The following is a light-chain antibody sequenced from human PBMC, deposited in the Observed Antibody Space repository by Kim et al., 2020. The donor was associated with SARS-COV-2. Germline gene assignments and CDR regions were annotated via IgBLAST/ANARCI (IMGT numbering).Light chain of an antibody. J-gene: IGLJ3*02. V-gene: IGLV3-1*01. Sequence: SVSPGQTAGITSSRDKLVDKYACWYQQKPGQSPVLVIYQDSKRPSGIPERFSGSNSGNTATLTISGTQAMDEADYYCQAWDSSTAVFGGGTQLTVL. CDR2: QDS. CDR1: KLVDKY. CDR3: QAWDSSTAV.